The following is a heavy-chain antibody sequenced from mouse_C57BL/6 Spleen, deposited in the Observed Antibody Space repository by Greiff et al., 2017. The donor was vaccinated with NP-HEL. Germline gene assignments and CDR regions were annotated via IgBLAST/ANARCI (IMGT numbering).Heavy chain of an antibody. CDR2: ISGGGGNT. CDR1: GFTFSSYT. CDR3: ARQGIYYGNYVSYFDY. J-gene: IGHJ2*01. Sequence: EVMLVESGGGLVKPGGSLKLSCAASGFTFSSYTMSWVRQTPEKRLEWVATISGGGGNTYYPDSVKGRFTISRDNAKNTLYLQMSSLRSEDTALYYCARQGIYYGNYVSYFDYWGQGTTLTVSS. D-gene: IGHD2-1*01. V-gene: IGHV5-9*01.